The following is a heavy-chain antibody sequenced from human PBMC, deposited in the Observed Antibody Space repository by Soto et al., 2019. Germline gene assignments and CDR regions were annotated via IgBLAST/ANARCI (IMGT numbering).Heavy chain of an antibody. CDR2: IYYSGST. J-gene: IGHJ5*02. Sequence: SETLSLTCSVSGASISNSNSYWGWIRQPPGKGLEWIGSIYYSGSTYYNPSLKSRVTISVDTSKNQFSLKLSSVTAADTAVYYCASQVRDNYDFWSGSNWFDPWGQGTLVTVSS. D-gene: IGHD3-3*01. CDR3: ASQVRDNYDFWSGSNWFDP. V-gene: IGHV4-39*01. CDR1: GASISNSNSY.